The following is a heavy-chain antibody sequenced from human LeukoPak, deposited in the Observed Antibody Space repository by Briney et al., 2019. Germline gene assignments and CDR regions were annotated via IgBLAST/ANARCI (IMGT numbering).Heavy chain of an antibody. CDR1: GDSISSSNCY. CDR2: IYFSGGT. D-gene: IGHD3-10*01. J-gene: IGHJ4*02. CDR3: ARARLSIVRGITNFDY. V-gene: IGHV4-39*01. Sequence: PSETLSLTCTVSGDSISSSNCYWGWIRQPPGKGLEWIGSIYFSGGTYYNASLKSRVTMSVDTSKNQFSLMLNSVTAADTALYFCARARLSIVRGITNFDYWGQGTVVTVSS.